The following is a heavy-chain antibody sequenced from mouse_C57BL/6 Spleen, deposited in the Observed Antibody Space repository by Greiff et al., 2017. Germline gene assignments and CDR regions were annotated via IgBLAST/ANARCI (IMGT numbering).Heavy chain of an antibody. J-gene: IGHJ2*01. D-gene: IGHD1-1*01. CDR1: GFTFTDYY. CDR2: IRNKANGYTT. V-gene: IGHV7-3*01. CDR3: ARYMGVVATFDD. Sequence: EVQLMESGGGLVQPGGSLSLSCAASGFTFTDYYMSWVRQPPGKALEWLGFIRNKANGYTTEYSASVKGRFTISRDNSQSILYLQMNALRAEDSATYYGARYMGVVATFDDWGQGTTLTVSS.